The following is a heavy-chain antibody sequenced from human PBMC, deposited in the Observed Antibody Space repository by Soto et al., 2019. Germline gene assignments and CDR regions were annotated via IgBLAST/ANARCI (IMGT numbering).Heavy chain of an antibody. J-gene: IGHJ6*02. V-gene: IGHV4-31*03. Sequence: QVQLQESGPGLVKPSQTLSLTCSVSGGSLDSGGYYWSWIRQHPGEDLEWIGYIFYTGSTSYNPSLKSRLSMSVDTSQNQFSLSLSSVTAADTAVYYCARLAATYYLVDVWGQGTTVIVSS. CDR1: GGSLDSGGYY. CDR2: IFYTGST. CDR3: ARLAATYYLVDV. D-gene: IGHD6-13*01.